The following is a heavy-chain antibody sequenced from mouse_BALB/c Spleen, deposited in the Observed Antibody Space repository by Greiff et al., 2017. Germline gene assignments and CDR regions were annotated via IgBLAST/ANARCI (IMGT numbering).Heavy chain of an antibody. J-gene: IGHJ4*01. Sequence: QVQLQQPGAELVKPGASVKLSCKASGYTFTSYWMHWVKQRPGQGLEWIGEINPSNGRTNYNEKFKSKATLTVDKSSSTAYMQLSSLTSEDSAVYYCAIYYGNFRDYYAMDYWGQGTSVTVSS. D-gene: IGHD2-1*01. V-gene: IGHV1S81*02. CDR3: AIYYGNFRDYYAMDY. CDR2: INPSNGRT. CDR1: GYTFTSYW.